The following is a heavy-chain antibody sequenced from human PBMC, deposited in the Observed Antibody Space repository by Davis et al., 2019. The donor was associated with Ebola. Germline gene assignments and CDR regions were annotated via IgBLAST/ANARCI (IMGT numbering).Heavy chain of an antibody. CDR3: AKTRGGYFDWLYLGY. J-gene: IGHJ4*02. CDR1: GFTFSSYG. V-gene: IGHV3-30*18. CDR2: ISYDGSNK. Sequence: PGGSLRLSCEASGFTFSSYGMHWVRQAPGKGLEWVAVISYDGSNKYYADSVKGRFTISRDNSKNTLYLQMNSLRAEDTAVYSCAKTRGGYFDWLYLGYWGQGTLVTVSS. D-gene: IGHD3-9*01.